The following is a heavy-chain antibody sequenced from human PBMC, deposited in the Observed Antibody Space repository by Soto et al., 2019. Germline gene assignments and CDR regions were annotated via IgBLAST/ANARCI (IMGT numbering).Heavy chain of an antibody. V-gene: IGHV1-2*04. CDR1: GYSFSGYF. CDR2: INPNSGES. J-gene: IGHJ4*02. D-gene: IGHD5-18*01. Sequence: QVQLVQSGPEVKKPGASVTVSCKASGYSFSGYFLHWVRQAPGQGLEWMGRINPNSGESDYAQKFLGWVSMTRDTSINTAYMELRNLKSDDTAVYFCARGNAYIFGSDYWGQGTRVTVSS. CDR3: ARGNAYIFGSDY.